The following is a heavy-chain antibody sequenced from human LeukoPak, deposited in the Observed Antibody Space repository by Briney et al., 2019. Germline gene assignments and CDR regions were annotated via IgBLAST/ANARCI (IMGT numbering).Heavy chain of an antibody. V-gene: IGHV3-15*01. J-gene: IGHJ4*02. CDR3: ATGFSTATHDGY. CDR2: IIQTSGGGTT. CDR1: GFTFSSAW. D-gene: IGHD2-15*01. Sequence: GGSLRLSCAASGFTFSSAWMTWVRQAPGKGLEWVGRIIQTSGGGTTEYAAPVKGRFTISRDDSTNTLYLQMYSLKTEDTAVYYCATGFSTATHDGYWGQGTLVTVSS.